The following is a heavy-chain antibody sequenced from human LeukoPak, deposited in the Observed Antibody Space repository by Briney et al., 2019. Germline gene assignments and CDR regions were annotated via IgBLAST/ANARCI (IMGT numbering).Heavy chain of an antibody. J-gene: IGHJ6*04. CDR2: IYSGGST. CDR1: GFTVSSNH. V-gene: IGHV3-53*01. Sequence: GGSLRLSCAASGFTVSSNHMSWVRQAPGKGLEWVSVIYSGGSTYYADSVKGRFTISRDNSKNTLYLQMNSLRAEDTAVYYCARDSAEYYGMDVWGKGTTVTVSS. CDR3: ARDSAEYYGMDV. D-gene: IGHD1-14*01.